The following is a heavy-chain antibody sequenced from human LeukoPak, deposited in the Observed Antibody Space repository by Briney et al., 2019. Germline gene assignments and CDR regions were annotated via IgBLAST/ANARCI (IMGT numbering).Heavy chain of an antibody. J-gene: IGHJ5*02. CDR3: ARAKAPYISDWTP. V-gene: IGHV1-18*01. Sequence: ASVKVSCKASGGTFSKYTISWVRQRPGQGLEWMGWISAYNGHTNYAQKLQGRVTMTTDTSTSTAYMELRSLRSDDTAVYYCARAKAPYISDWTPWGQGTLVTVSS. D-gene: IGHD6-19*01. CDR1: GGTFSKYT. CDR2: ISAYNGHT.